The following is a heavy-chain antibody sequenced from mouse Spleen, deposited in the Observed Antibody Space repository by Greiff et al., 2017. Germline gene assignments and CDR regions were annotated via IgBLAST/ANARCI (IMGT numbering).Heavy chain of an antibody. D-gene: IGHD1-1*01. J-gene: IGHJ2*01. CDR1: GYTFTSYW. V-gene: IGHV1-69*01. CDR2: IDPSDSYT. Sequence: QVQLQQPGAELVMPGASVKLSCKASGYTFTSYWMHWVKQRPGQGLEWIGEIDPSDSYTNYNQKFKGKATLTVDKSSSTAYMQLSSLTSEDSAVYYCARKETPVVATGDYWGQGTTLTVSS. CDR3: ARKETPVVATGDY.